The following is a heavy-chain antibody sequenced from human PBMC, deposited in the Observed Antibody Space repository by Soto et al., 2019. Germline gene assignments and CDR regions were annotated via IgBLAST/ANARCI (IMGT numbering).Heavy chain of an antibody. CDR3: ARVSRYSSGWYWFDP. V-gene: IGHV3-30*03. D-gene: IGHD6-19*01. CDR2: ISYDGSNK. CDR1: GFTFSSYG. Sequence: GGSLRLSCAASGFTFSSYGMHWVRQAPGKGLEWVAVISYDGSNKYYADSVKGRFTISRDNSKNTLYLQMNSLRAEDTAVYYCARVSRYSSGWYWFDPWGQGTLVTVSS. J-gene: IGHJ5*02.